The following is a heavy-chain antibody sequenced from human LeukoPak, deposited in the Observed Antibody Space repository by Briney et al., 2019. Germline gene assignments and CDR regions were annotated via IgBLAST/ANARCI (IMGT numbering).Heavy chain of an antibody. V-gene: IGHV4-4*09. Sequence: SETLSLTCTVSGVSMSAYQWSWVRQPPEKGLEWIGCINTKGETSYNPSLKSRVTTSVDTSKSQFSLRLTSVTAADTAVYYCATSNDAKIAPFDHWGQGAPVTVSS. J-gene: IGHJ4*02. CDR2: INTKGET. CDR1: GVSMSAYQ. D-gene: IGHD2-21*01. CDR3: ATSNDAKIAPFDH.